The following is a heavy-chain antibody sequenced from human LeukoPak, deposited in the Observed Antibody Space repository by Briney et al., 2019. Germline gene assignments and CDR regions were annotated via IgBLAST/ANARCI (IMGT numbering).Heavy chain of an antibody. V-gene: IGHV3-23*01. CDR2: VSASGPNT. CDR1: GFTFGSYA. J-gene: IGHJ4*02. Sequence: GGSLRLSCAASGFTFGSYAMGWVRQAPGKGLEWVSAVSASGPNTYHADSVKGRFTLSRDNSTHTLYLQMSSLRADDTAVYYCERGRGSSRYCFDYWGRGSLVTASS. CDR3: ERGRGSSRYCFDY. D-gene: IGHD1-26*01.